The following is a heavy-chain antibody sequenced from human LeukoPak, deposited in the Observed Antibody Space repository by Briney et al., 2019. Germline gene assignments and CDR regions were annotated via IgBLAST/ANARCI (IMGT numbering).Heavy chain of an antibody. J-gene: IGHJ4*02. CDR3: VRHDGRGGATMGALDS. CDR2: LFSGRTT. V-gene: IGHV4-39*01. D-gene: IGHD5-12*01. Sequence: SETLSLTCTVSAGAISSTSHHWGWVRQSPGKGLEWIGSLFSGRTTYYNPSLDSRVTISVVTSKNQFSLQLNSVTAADTAVYYCVRHDGRGGATMGALDSWGQGSLVTVSS. CDR1: AGAISSTSHH.